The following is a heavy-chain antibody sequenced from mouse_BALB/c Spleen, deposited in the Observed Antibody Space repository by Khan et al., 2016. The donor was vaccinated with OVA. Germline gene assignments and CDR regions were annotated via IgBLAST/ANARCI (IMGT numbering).Heavy chain of an antibody. D-gene: IGHD2-14*01. CDR1: GYTFTSYT. J-gene: IGHJ3*01. V-gene: IGHV1-4*01. CDR2: INPNNDYT. CDR3: VREGAYYRSDGWFAY. Sequence: VQLQQSGAELARPGASVKMSCKASGYTFTSYTIHWVRQRPGQALEWIGHINPNNDYTNYNQNFKDKATLIVDKSSSTAYMQLSSLTSEDSAVDYCVREGAYYRSDGWFAYWGQGTLVTVSA.